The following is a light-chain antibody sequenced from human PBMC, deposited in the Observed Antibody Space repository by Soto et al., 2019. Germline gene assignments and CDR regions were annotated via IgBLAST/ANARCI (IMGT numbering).Light chain of an antibody. CDR2: TSS. J-gene: IGKJ1*01. CDR1: EDIRND. V-gene: IGKV1-6*01. CDR3: LQDHDYPRT. Sequence: AIQMTQSPSSRSASIGDRVTITCRASEDIRNDLGWYQQKPGKAPKLLIHTSSTLGGGVPSTFSGSGSGTDFALTISSLQPEDFATYYCLQDHDYPRTFGQGTKVDIK.